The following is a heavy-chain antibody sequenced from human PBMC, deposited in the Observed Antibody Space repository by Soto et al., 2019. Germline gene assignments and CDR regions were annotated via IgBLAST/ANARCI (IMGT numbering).Heavy chain of an antibody. Sequence: PSETLSLTCTVSGGSISSGGYYWSWIRQHPGKGLEWIGHISNSGNTNYNPSLKSRVTISVDTSRNQISLNLWSVTAADTAVYYCARDYYYDNNGHPGAYYYGMDVWGQGTTVTVSS. CDR3: ARDYYYDNNGHPGAYYYGMDV. CDR2: ISNSGNT. J-gene: IGHJ6*02. D-gene: IGHD3-22*01. V-gene: IGHV4-61*08. CDR1: GGSISSGGYY.